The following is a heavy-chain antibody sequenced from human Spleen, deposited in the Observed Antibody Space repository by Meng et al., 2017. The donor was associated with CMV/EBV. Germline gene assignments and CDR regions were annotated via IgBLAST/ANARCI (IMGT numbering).Heavy chain of an antibody. J-gene: IGHJ5*01. V-gene: IGHV1-69*02. CDR1: GGTFSDYT. Sequence: VKVSCKTSGGTFSDYTISWVRQAPGQGLEWMGRVTPIVGIPRYAEIFQDRVTITADKFTSTTYMELTGLKSEDTAVYYCATSQCSSANCRDAYNWFDSWGQGTLVTVSS. CDR3: ATSQCSSANCRDAYNWFDS. CDR2: VTPIVGIP. D-gene: IGHD2-2*01.